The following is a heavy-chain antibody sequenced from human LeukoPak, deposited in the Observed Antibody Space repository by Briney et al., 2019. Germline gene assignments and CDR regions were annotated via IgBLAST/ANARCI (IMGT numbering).Heavy chain of an antibody. CDR2: IIPIFGTA. D-gene: IGHD1-26*01. J-gene: IGHJ4*02. CDR1: GDTFSSYT. V-gene: IGHV1-69*13. CDR3: AREVDSVGVTGYFDY. Sequence: ASVKVPCKASGDTFSSYTISWVRQAPGQGLEWMGGIIPIFGTANYAQKFQGRVTITADESTSTAYMELSGLRSEDTAVYYCAREVDSVGVTGYFDYWGQGTLVTVSS.